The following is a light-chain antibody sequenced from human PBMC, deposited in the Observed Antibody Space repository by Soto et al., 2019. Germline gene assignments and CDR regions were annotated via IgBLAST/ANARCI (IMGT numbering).Light chain of an antibody. J-gene: IGLJ1*01. CDR1: SGAIASYHR. CDR2: DDT. V-gene: IGLV2-14*03. CDR3: SSYTNINTGACV. Sequence: QSFLTQHASVPGSPGLSVTITCDGTSGAIASYHRVSWYQQHPGKAPKLIIYDDTDRPSGVSTRFSGSQPGNTAALTLSGLQAEDEAEDSGSSYTNINTGACVFGTGTKVTVL.